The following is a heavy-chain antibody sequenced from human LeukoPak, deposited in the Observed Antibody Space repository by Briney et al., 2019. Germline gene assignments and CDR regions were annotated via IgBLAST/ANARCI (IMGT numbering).Heavy chain of an antibody. CDR2: FDPEDGET. CDR3: ATAGDDYINYYYGMDV. D-gene: IGHD4/OR15-4a*01. Sequence: GASVKVSCKVSGYTLTELSMHWVRQAPGKGLEWMGGFDPEDGETIYAQKFQGRVTMTEDTSTDTAYMELSSLRSEDTAVYYCATAGDDYINYYYGMDVWGQGTTVTVSS. V-gene: IGHV1-24*01. CDR1: GYTLTELS. J-gene: IGHJ6*02.